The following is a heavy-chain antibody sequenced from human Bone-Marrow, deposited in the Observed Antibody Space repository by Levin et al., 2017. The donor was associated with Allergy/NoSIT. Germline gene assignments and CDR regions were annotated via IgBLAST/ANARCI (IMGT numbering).Heavy chain of an antibody. CDR1: GGSISSYY. Sequence: SQTLSLTCTVSGGSISSYYWSWIRQPPGKGLEWIGYIYYSGSTNYNPSLKSRVTISVDTSKNQFSLKLSSVTAADTAVYYCARVEVAASNAAFDIWGQGTMVTVSS. CDR3: ARVEVAASNAAFDI. CDR2: IYYSGST. D-gene: IGHD6-25*01. J-gene: IGHJ3*02. V-gene: IGHV4-59*01.